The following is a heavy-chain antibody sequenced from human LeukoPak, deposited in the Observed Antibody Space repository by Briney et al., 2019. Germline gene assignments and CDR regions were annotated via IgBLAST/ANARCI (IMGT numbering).Heavy chain of an antibody. CDR3: ARVNGDYFDY. CDR2: IYYSGST. D-gene: IGHD4-17*01. CDR1: GGSISSYY. Sequence: SETLSLTCTVSGGSISSYYWSWIRQPPGKGLEWIGYIYYSGSTNYNPSLKSRVTISVDTSKNQFSLKLSSVTAADTAVYYCARVNGDYFDYWGQGTLATVFS. J-gene: IGHJ4*02. V-gene: IGHV4-59*08.